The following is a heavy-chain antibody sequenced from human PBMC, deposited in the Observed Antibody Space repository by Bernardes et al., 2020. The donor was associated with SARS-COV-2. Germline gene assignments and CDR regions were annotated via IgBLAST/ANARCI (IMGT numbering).Heavy chain of an antibody. D-gene: IGHD3-10*01. Sequence: GGSLRLSRAASGFTFSSYAMSWVRQAPGKGLEWVSAISGSGGSTYYADSVKGRFTISRDNSKNTLYLQMNSLRAEDTAVYYCAKLGKGGSGSSSAFDYWGQGTLVTVSS. V-gene: IGHV3-23*01. J-gene: IGHJ4*02. CDR3: AKLGKGGSGSSSAFDY. CDR2: ISGSGGST. CDR1: GFTFSSYA.